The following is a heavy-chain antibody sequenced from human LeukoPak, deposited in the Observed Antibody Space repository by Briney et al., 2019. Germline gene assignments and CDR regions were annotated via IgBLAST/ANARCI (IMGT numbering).Heavy chain of an antibody. V-gene: IGHV1-8*01. CDR2: MDPKSGNT. Sequence: ASVKVSCKASGNTFSNYHINWVRRATGQGLEWMGWMDPKSGNTGYAQKFQGRVTMTRDTSISTAYMELSSLRSGDTAVYYCARPLYCSNGICENWFDPWGQGTLVTVSS. D-gene: IGHD2-8*01. CDR3: ARPLYCSNGICENWFDP. CDR1: GNTFSNYH. J-gene: IGHJ5*02.